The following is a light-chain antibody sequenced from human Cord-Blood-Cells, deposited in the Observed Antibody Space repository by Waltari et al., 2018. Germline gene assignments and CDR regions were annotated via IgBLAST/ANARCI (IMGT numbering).Light chain of an antibody. V-gene: IGLV4-69*01. CDR1: SGHSSYA. J-gene: IGLJ3*02. CDR3: QTWGTGIRV. Sequence: QLVLTQSPSASASLGASVKLTCPLSSGHSSYAIAWHPQQPEKGPRYWMKLNSDGSHSKGDGIPDRFSGSSSGAERYLTISSLQSEDEADYYCQTWGTGIRVFGGGTKLTVL. CDR2: LNSDGSH.